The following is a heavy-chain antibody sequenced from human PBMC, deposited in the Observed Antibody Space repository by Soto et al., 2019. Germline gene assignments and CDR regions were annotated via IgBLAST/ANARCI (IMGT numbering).Heavy chain of an antibody. D-gene: IGHD3-22*01. Sequence: PAETLSLTCAVSGGSISSGGYSWSWIRQPPGKGLEWIGYIYHSGSTYYNPSLKSRVTISVDRSKNQFSLKLSSVTAADTAVYYCATSRPSMIVVDDAFDIWGQGTMVTVSS. J-gene: IGHJ3*02. CDR1: GGSISSGGYS. CDR3: ATSRPSMIVVDDAFDI. CDR2: IYHSGST. V-gene: IGHV4-30-2*01.